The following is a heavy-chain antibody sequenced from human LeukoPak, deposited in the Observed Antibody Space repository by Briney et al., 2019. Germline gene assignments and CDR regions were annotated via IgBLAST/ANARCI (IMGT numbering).Heavy chain of an antibody. D-gene: IGHD2-2*02. Sequence: GGSLRLSCAASGFSFSSYAMSWVRQAPGKGLEWVSAISGSGGNTYYADSVRGRFTISRDNSKNTLYLQMNSLRAEDTAMYYCARTYQLLYDDAFDIWGQGTMVTVSS. V-gene: IGHV3-23*01. CDR1: GFSFSSYA. CDR3: ARTYQLLYDDAFDI. CDR2: ISGSGGNT. J-gene: IGHJ3*02.